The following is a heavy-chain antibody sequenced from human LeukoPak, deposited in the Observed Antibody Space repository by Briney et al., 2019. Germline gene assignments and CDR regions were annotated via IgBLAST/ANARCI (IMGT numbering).Heavy chain of an antibody. CDR1: GGSISSYY. D-gene: IGHD3-22*01. CDR2: IYYSGST. J-gene: IGHJ4*02. Sequence: SETLSLTCTVSGGSISSYYWSWIRQPPGKGLERVGYIYYSGSTNYNPSLKSRVSISVYTSRNQFPLKLSTVTAADTAVYYCARDQMGYYYDSSGYDYWGQRTLVTVSS. V-gene: IGHV4-59*01. CDR3: ARDQMGYYYDSSGYDY.